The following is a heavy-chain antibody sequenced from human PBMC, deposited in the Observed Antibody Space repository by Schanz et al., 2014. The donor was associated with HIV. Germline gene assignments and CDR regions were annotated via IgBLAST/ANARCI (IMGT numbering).Heavy chain of an antibody. CDR1: GGTLSSYA. V-gene: IGHV1-69*01. CDR2: IIPIFGTT. J-gene: IGHJ4*02. D-gene: IGHD6-13*01. CDR3: ARARLGSSWYVTGFGSIDY. Sequence: QVQLVQSGAEVQKPGSSVKVSCKASGGTLSSYAISWVRQAPGQGLEWMGGIIPIFGTTNYAQRFQGRLTITADESTSTAYMELSSLRSEDTAVYYCARARLGSSWYVTGFGSIDYWGQGTLVTVSP.